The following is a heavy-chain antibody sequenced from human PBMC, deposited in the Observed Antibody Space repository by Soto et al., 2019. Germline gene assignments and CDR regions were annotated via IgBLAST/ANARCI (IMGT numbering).Heavy chain of an antibody. CDR2: IIPIFGTA. Sequence: SVNVSCKSSGGTFSSYSISWVRQAPGQGLEWMGGIIPIFGTANYAQKFQGRVTITADKSTSTAYMELSSLRSEDTAVYYCARNRGVVVVVAATAPGWFDPWGQGTLVTVSS. J-gene: IGHJ5*02. V-gene: IGHV1-69*06. CDR1: GGTFSSYS. CDR3: ARNRGVVVVVAATAPGWFDP. D-gene: IGHD2-15*01.